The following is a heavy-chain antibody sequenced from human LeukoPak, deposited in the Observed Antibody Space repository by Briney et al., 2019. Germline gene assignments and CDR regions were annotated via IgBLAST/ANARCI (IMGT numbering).Heavy chain of an antibody. V-gene: IGHV3-23*01. CDR2: ISGSGGST. D-gene: IGHD4-11*01. CDR1: GFTFSSYA. CDR3: AKGLQGYSSSWFDP. Sequence: PGGSLRLSCAASGFTFSSYAMSWARQAPGKGLEWVSGISGSGGSTYYADSVKGRFTISRDNSKNTLYLQMNSLRAEDTAVYYCAKGLQGYSSSWFDPWGQGTLVTVSS. J-gene: IGHJ5*02.